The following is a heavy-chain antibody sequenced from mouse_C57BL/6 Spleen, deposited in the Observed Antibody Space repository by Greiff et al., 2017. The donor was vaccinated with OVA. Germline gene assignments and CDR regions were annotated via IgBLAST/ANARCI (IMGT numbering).Heavy chain of an antibody. V-gene: IGHV14-4*01. CDR1: GFNIKDDY. D-gene: IGHD3-2*02. Sequence: EVQVVESGAELVRPGASVKLSCTASGFNIKDDYMHWVKQRPEQGLEWIGWIDPENGDTEYASKFQGKATITADTSSNTAYLQLSSLTSEDTAVYYCTSRQLRLQYFDYWGQGTTLTVSS. CDR2: IDPENGDT. CDR3: TSRQLRLQYFDY. J-gene: IGHJ2*01.